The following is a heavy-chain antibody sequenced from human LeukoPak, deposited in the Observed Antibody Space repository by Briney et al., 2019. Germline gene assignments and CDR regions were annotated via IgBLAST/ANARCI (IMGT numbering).Heavy chain of an antibody. V-gene: IGHV4-34*01. CDR3: ARGLELGYCSGASCYIWFDP. J-gene: IGHJ5*02. Sequence: SETLSLTSVVPGGSFSGYYWSWIRQPPGKRLEWIGEINHGGRTNYSPSIKSRVTISVDTSKNQFSLNLSSVTAADTAVYYCARGLELGYCSGASCYIWFDPWGQGTLVTVSS. CDR1: GGSFSGYY. D-gene: IGHD2-2*02. CDR2: INHGGRT.